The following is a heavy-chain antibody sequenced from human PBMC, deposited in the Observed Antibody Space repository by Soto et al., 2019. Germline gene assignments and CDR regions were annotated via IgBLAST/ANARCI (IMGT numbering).Heavy chain of an antibody. CDR2: ISYDGSNK. CDR3: ARALYSKARYYYDSSGYYYLDY. CDR1: GFTFSSYA. V-gene: IGHV3-30-3*01. J-gene: IGHJ4*02. D-gene: IGHD3-22*01. Sequence: GGSLRLSCAASGFTFSSYAMHWVRQAPGKGLEWVAVISYDGSNKYYADSVKGRFTISRDNSKNTLYLQMNSLRAEDTAVYYCARALYSKARYYYDSSGYYYLDYWGQGTLVTVSS.